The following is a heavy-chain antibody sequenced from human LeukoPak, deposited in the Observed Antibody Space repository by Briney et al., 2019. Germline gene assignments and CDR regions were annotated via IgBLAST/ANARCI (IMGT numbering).Heavy chain of an antibody. CDR3: AKSTSMVRGVNIPSDY. J-gene: IGHJ4*02. D-gene: IGHD3-10*01. CDR1: GFTFSSYA. V-gene: IGHV3-23*01. CDR2: ISGSGGST. Sequence: GGSLRLSCAASGFTFSSYAMSWVSQAPGKGLEWVSAISGSGGSTYYADSVKGRFTISRDNSKNTLYLQMNSLRAEDTAVYYCAKSTSMVRGVNIPSDYWGQGTLVTVSS.